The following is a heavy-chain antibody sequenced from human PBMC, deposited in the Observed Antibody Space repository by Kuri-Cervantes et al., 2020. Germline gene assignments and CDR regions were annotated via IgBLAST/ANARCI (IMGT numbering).Heavy chain of an antibody. J-gene: IGHJ6*02. CDR1: GFTVSSNY. D-gene: IGHD3-10*01. Sequence: GESLKISCAASGFTVSSNYMSWVRQAPGKGLEWVSVIYSGGSTYYADSVKGRFTISRDNSKNTLYLQMNSLRAEDTAVYYCARWGGGYYYYGMDVWGQGTTVTVSS. CDR2: IYSGGST. CDR3: ARWGGGYYYYGMDV. V-gene: IGHV3-53*01.